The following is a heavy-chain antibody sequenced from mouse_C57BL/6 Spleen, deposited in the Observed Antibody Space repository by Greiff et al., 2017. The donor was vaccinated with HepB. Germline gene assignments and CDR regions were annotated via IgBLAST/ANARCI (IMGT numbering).Heavy chain of an antibody. V-gene: IGHV1-81*01. D-gene: IGHD1-1*01. CDR1: GYTFTSYG. Sequence: VRLQQSGAELARPGASVKLSCKASGYTFTSYGISWVKQRTGQGLEWIGEIYPRSGNTYYNEKFKGKATLTADKSSSTAYMELRSLTSEDSAVYFCARGGTTVVAHWYFDVWGTGTTVTVSS. CDR3: ARGGTTVVAHWYFDV. J-gene: IGHJ1*03. CDR2: IYPRSGNT.